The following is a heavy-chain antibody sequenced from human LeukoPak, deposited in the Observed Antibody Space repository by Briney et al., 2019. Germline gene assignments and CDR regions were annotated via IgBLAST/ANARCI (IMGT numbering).Heavy chain of an antibody. CDR3: ARGTRIAVTGTSQRKKFDF. V-gene: IGHV1-8*03. D-gene: IGHD6-19*01. J-gene: IGHJ4*02. Sequence: ASVRVSCKASGYTFTSYDINWVRQATGQGLEWMGWMNANSGNTGYKQKFQGRVTITRNTSIDTAYMELSSLRSEDTAVYYCARGTRIAVTGTSQRKKFDFWGQGTLVTVSS. CDR1: GYTFTSYD. CDR2: MNANSGNT.